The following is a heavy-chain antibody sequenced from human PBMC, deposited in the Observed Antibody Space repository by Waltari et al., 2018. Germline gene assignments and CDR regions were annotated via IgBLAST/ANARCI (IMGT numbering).Heavy chain of an antibody. CDR2: IGPDGSDK. V-gene: IGHV3-7*01. D-gene: IGHD1-1*01. CDR1: GFTISRFW. J-gene: IGHJ4*02. Sequence: EAQLVQSGGGLVQPGGSMTLSCAAAGFTISRFWMTWIRQAPGQGLQWVAHIGPDGSDKYYVDSVKGRFTISRDNAENSLLLQMSSLRVEDTALYYCVGWNDPINSWGQGTLVAVSS. CDR3: VGWNDPINS.